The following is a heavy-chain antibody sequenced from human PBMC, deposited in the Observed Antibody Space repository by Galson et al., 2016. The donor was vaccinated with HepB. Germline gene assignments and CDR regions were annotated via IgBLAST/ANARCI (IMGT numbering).Heavy chain of an antibody. CDR2: INPNRGGT. CDR1: GYTFTGYY. J-gene: IGHJ6*02. V-gene: IGHV1-2*02. Sequence: SVKVSCKASGYTFTGYYIHWVRQAPGQGLEWMGWINPNRGGTNSAQKFQGRVTMTRDTSISTAYMELSSLTSDDTAVYYCARSGDGATSNNFYHGMDVWGQGTTVTVSS. CDR3: ARSGDGATSNNFYHGMDV. D-gene: IGHD3-10*01.